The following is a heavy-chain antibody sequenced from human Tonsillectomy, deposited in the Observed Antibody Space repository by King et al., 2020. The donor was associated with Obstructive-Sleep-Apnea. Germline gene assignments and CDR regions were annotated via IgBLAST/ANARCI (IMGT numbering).Heavy chain of an antibody. D-gene: IGHD5-12*01. J-gene: IGHJ5*02. CDR1: GYSINSGYY. V-gene: IGHV4-38-2*02. Sequence: VQLQESGPGLVKPSETLSLTCTVSGYSINSGYYWGWIRQPPGKGLEWIGSVYHSGNTYYNPPLKSRVTLSVHTSQNQFSLRLFSVTAADTAVYYCAREGYGPWGQGALVTVSS. CDR2: VYHSGNT. CDR3: AREGYGP.